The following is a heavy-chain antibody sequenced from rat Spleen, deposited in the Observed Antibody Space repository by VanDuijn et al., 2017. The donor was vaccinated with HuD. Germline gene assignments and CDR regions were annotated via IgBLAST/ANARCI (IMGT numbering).Heavy chain of an antibody. D-gene: IGHD1-9*01. Sequence: QVQLKESGPGLVQPSQTLSLTCTVSGFSLTSYNVHWVRQPPGKGLEWLGVMRYNGDTSYNSALKSRLSISRDTSKNQVFLKMNSLQTDDTGTYYCTRDPPYYGYTPFDYWGQGVMVTVSS. V-gene: IGHV2-63*01. CDR3: TRDPPYYGYTPFDY. J-gene: IGHJ2*01. CDR2: MRYNGDT. CDR1: GFSLTSYN.